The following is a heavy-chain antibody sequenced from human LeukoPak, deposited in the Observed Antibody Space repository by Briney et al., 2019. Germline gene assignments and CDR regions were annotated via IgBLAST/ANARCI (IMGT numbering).Heavy chain of an antibody. CDR1: GDSISSYY. V-gene: IGHV4-59*01. D-gene: IGHD3-10*01. CDR3: AKSNGYGLVDI. J-gene: IGHJ3*02. Sequence: SETQSLTCTVSGDSISSYYWSWIRQPPGKGLEWIGYIYYSGSTKYNPSLKSRVTISLDTSKNQFSLKLTSVAAADTAVYYCAKSNGYGLVDIWGQGTMVTVSS. CDR2: IYYSGST.